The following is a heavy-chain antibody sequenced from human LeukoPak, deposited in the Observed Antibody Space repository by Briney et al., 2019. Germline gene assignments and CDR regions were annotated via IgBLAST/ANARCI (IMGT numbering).Heavy chain of an antibody. Sequence: VASVKVSCKASGGTFSSYAISWVRQAPGQGLEWMGGIIPIFGTANYAQKFQGRVTITTDESTSTAYMELSSLRSEDTAVYYCARKTLAVAGTFDAFDIWGQGTMVTVSS. CDR2: IIPIFGTA. CDR1: GGTFSSYA. J-gene: IGHJ3*02. D-gene: IGHD6-19*01. CDR3: ARKTLAVAGTFDAFDI. V-gene: IGHV1-69*05.